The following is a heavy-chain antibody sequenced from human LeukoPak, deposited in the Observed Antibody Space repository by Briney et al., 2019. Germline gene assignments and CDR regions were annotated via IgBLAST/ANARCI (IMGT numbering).Heavy chain of an antibody. D-gene: IGHD5-24*01. J-gene: IGHJ4*02. CDR1: GGSISNYY. CDR3: AIFWLQNDY. Sequence: SETLSLTCTVSGGSISNYYWNWIRQPPGKGLEWIGSIYYSGSTYYNPSLKSRVTISVDTSKNQFSLKLSSVTAADTAVYYCAIFWLQNDYWGQGTLVTVSS. CDR2: IYYSGST. V-gene: IGHV4-59*05.